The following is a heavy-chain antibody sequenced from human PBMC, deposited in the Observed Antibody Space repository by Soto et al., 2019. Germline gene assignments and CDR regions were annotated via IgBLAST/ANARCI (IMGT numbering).Heavy chain of an antibody. J-gene: IGHJ3*02. CDR3: ARVDYIGGSYHRAGHDAFDI. D-gene: IGHD3-16*02. CDR2: INHSGST. CDR1: GGSFSGYY. V-gene: IGHV4-34*01. Sequence: SETLSLTCAVYGGSFSGYYWSWIRQPPGKGLEWIGEINHSGSTNYNPSLKSRVTISVDTSKNQFSLKLSSVTAADTAVYYCARVDYIGGSYHRAGHDAFDIWGQGTMVTVSS.